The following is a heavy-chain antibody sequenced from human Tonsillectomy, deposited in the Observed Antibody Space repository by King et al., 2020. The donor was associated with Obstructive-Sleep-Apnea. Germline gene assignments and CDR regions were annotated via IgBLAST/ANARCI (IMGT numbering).Heavy chain of an antibody. CDR2: IYYSGST. V-gene: IGHV4-39*07. CDR1: GGSIISSSSYY. Sequence: QLQESGPGLVKPSETLSLTCTVSGGSIISSSSYYWGWIRQPPGKGLEWIGSIYYSGSTYYNPSLKSRVTISVDTSKNQFSLKLSSVTAADTAVYYCAREPIVVVPAANDYWGQGILAT. CDR3: AREPIVVVPAANDY. J-gene: IGHJ4*02. D-gene: IGHD2-2*01.